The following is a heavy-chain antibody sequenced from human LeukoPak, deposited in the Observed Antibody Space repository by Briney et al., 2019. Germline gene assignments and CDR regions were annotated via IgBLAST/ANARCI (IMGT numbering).Heavy chain of an antibody. CDR1: GFTFDDYA. V-gene: IGHV3-9*01. Sequence: PGRSLRLSCAASGFTFDDYAMHWVRQAPGKGLEWVSGISWNSGSIGYADSVKGRFTISRDNAKNSLYLQMNSLRAEDTALYYCAKSRGQWLTKYFQHWGQGTLVTVSS. CDR3: AKSRGQWLTKYFQH. CDR2: ISWNSGSI. D-gene: IGHD6-19*01. J-gene: IGHJ1*01.